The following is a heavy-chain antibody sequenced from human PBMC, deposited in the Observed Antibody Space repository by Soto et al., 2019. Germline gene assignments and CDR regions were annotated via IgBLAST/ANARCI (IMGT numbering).Heavy chain of an antibody. CDR1: GFTLSSYA. D-gene: IGHD1-20*01. J-gene: IGHJ4*02. V-gene: IGHV3-23*01. CDR3: AKAKNDYNWDNRPPFDY. CDR2: ISANDVGT. Sequence: HPGGSLRLSCAASGFTLSSYAMSWIRQAPGKGLEWVSLISANDVGTYYADSVKTRFTISTDQSKNTVYLQMDSLRADDTAIYYCAKAKNDYNWDNRPPFDYWGQGTLVTVSS.